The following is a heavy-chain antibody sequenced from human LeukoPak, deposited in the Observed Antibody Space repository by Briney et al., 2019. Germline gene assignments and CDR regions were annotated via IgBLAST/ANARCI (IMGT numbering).Heavy chain of an antibody. CDR1: GGSFSGYY. Sequence: SETLSLTCAVYGGSFSGYYWSWIRQPPGKGLEWIGEINHSGSTNYNPSLKSRVTISADTSKNQFSLKLSSVTAADTAVYYCARALVRGSRYNWFDPWGQGTLVTVSS. CDR2: INHSGST. V-gene: IGHV4-34*01. D-gene: IGHD3-10*01. CDR3: ARALVRGSRYNWFDP. J-gene: IGHJ5*02.